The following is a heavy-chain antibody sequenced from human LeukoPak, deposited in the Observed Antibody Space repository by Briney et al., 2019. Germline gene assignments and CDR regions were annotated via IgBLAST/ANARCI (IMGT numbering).Heavy chain of an antibody. CDR3: ARARRGITMIVVVTSYYFDY. Sequence: GASVKVSCKASGYTFTSYDINWVRQATGQGLEWMGWMNPNSGNTGYAQKFQGRVTMTRNTSISTAYMELSSLRSEDTAVYYCARARRGITMIVVVTSYYFDYWGQGTLVTVSS. CDR2: MNPNSGNT. CDR1: GYTFTSYD. J-gene: IGHJ4*02. D-gene: IGHD3-22*01. V-gene: IGHV1-8*01.